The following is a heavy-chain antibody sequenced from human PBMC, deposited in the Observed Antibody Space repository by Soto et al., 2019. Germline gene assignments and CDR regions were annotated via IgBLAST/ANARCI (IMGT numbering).Heavy chain of an antibody. CDR2: INDSGST. Sequence: PSETLALSCEVCGATVXTGGDAGAWIRQPPGKGLEWIGEINDSGSTKYNPSLKSRVTISVDTSKNQFSLKLSSVTAADTAVYYCAIEGNSYGYFYFDYWGQGTLVTVSS. D-gene: IGHD5-18*01. CDR1: GATVXTGGDA. CDR3: AIEGNSYGYFYFDY. V-gene: IGHV4-34*01. J-gene: IGHJ4*02.